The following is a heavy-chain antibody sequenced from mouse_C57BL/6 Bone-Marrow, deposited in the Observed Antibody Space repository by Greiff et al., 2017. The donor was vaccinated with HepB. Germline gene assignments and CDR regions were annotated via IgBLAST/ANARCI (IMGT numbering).Heavy chain of an antibody. CDR1: GYTFTNYW. CDR3: ARLRVTTVVGFDY. Sequence: VQLQESGAELVRPGTSVKMSCKASGYTFTNYWIGWAKQRPGHGLEWIGDIYPGGGYTNYNEKFKGKATLTADKSSSTAYMQLSSLTSEDSAIYYCARLRVTTVVGFDYWGQGTTLTVSS. V-gene: IGHV1-63*01. CDR2: IYPGGGYT. J-gene: IGHJ2*01. D-gene: IGHD1-1*01.